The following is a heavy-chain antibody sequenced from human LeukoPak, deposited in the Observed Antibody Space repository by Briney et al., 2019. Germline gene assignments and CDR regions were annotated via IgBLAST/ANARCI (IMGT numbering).Heavy chain of an antibody. V-gene: IGHV3-23*01. D-gene: IGHD5-12*01. CDR2: ITGSGDDT. J-gene: IGHJ4*02. Sequence: PGGSLRLSCAASGLTFRNYAMSWVRQAPGKGLEWVSDITGSGDDTDYADSVKGRFTVSRDNSRNTLYLQINSLRAEDTAVYYCAKNGAYSGYDYIDYWGQGTLVTVSS. CDR1: GLTFRNYA. CDR3: AKNGAYSGYDYIDY.